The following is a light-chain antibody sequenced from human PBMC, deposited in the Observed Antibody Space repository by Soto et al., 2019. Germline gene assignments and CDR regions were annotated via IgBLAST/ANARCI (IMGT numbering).Light chain of an antibody. CDR1: SSNIGADYA. CDR3: QSYDSGLSAVV. Sequence: QAVLTQPPSVTGSPGQRVTISCTGSSSNIGADYAVHWYQQLPGAAPKLLIYANTNRPSGVPDRFSGSKSGTSASLAITGLQTEDEADYYCQSYDSGLSAVVFGAGTQLTVL. V-gene: IGLV1-40*01. CDR2: ANT. J-gene: IGLJ2*01.